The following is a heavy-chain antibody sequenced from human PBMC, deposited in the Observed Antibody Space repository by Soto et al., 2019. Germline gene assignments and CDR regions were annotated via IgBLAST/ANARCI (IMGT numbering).Heavy chain of an antibody. Sequence: PGESLKISCNGSGYSFTSYWICWVRQMPWKGLEWMGIIYPGDSDTRYSPSFQGQVTISADKSISTAYLQWSSLKASDTAMYYCAGPTIFGVVTKGAFDIWGQGTMVTVSS. J-gene: IGHJ3*02. CDR3: AGPTIFGVVTKGAFDI. V-gene: IGHV5-51*01. CDR2: IYPGDSDT. D-gene: IGHD3-3*01. CDR1: GYSFTSYW.